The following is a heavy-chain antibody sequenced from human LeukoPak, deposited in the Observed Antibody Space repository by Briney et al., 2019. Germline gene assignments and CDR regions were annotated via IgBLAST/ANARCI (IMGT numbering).Heavy chain of an antibody. V-gene: IGHV1-18*01. CDR2: ISAYNGNT. J-gene: IGHJ4*02. Sequence: ASVKVSCKASGYTFTSYGISWVRQAPGQGLEWVGWISAYNGNTNYAQKLQGRVTMTTDTSTSTAYMELRSLRSDDTAVYYCARDYRDHLWSGYSGGYWGQGTLVTVSS. D-gene: IGHD3-3*02. CDR3: ARDYRDHLWSGYSGGY. CDR1: GYTFTSYG.